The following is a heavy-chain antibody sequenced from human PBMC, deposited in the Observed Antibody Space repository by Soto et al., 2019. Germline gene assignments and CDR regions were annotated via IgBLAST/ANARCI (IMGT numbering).Heavy chain of an antibody. CDR2: ISSSGTYI. CDR1: GFTFNDYS. Sequence: VGSLRLSCEASGFTFNDYSMDWVRQAPEKGLEWVSSISSSGTYIYYADSVKGRFAISRDNANNVMYLQMDTLRAEDTAVYYCVRAGHVFDVHYYGMDLWGQGTTVTVSS. J-gene: IGHJ6*02. CDR3: VRAGHVFDVHYYGMDL. V-gene: IGHV3-21*01. D-gene: IGHD3-10*01.